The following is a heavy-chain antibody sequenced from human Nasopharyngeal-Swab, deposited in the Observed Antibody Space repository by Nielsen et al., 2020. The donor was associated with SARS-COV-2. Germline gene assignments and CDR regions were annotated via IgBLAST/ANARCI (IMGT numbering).Heavy chain of an antibody. V-gene: IGHV4-59*08. CDR1: GGSISSYY. J-gene: IGHJ4*02. CDR3: ARHKVATPISHYFDY. Sequence: SETLSLTCTVSGGSISSYYWSWIRQPPGKGLEWIGYIYYSESTNYNPSLKSRVTISVDTSKNQFSLKLSSVTAADTAVYYCARHKVATPISHYFDYWGQGTLVTVSS. D-gene: IGHD5-12*01. CDR2: IYYSEST.